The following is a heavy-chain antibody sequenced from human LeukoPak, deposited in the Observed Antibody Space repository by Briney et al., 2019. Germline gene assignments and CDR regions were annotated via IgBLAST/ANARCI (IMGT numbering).Heavy chain of an antibody. V-gene: IGHV3-66*02. CDR2: FYSGGAT. CDR3: ARGNPSSRH. J-gene: IGHJ4*02. Sequence: GGSLRLSCAASGFTVINNYMYWVRQAPGKGLEWVSMFYSGGATYYIDSVKGRFTTSRDNFKNALNLQMSNLRPEDTAVYFCARGNPSSRHWGQGTLVTVSS. D-gene: IGHD1-14*01. CDR1: GFTVINNY.